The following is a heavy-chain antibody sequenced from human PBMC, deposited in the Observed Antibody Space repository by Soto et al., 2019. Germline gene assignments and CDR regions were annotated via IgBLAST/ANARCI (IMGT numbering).Heavy chain of an antibody. CDR1: GGTFSSYA. CDR2: IIPIFGTA. D-gene: IGHD5-18*01. CDR3: ARRKDTAMATGGAFDI. J-gene: IGHJ3*02. V-gene: IGHV1-69*01. Sequence: QVQLVQSGAEVKKPGSSVKVSCKASGGTFSSYAISWVRQAPGQGLEWMGGIIPIFGTANYAQKFQGRVTITADESTSTAYMELSSLRSEDTAVYYCARRKDTAMATGGAFDIWGQGTMVTVSS.